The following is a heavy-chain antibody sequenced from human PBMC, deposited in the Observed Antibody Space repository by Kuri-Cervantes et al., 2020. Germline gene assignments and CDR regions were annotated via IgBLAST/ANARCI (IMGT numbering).Heavy chain of an antibody. D-gene: IGHD3-10*01. J-gene: IGHJ6*02. CDR2: IYTSGST. CDR1: GGSISSYY. Sequence: SETLSLTCTVSGGSISSYYWSWIRQPAGKGLEWIGRIYTSGSTNYNPSLKSRVTISVDTSKNQFSLKLSSVTAADTAVYYCARDLSGSYYKLGYYYYGMDVWGQGTTVTVSS. V-gene: IGHV4-4*07. CDR3: ARDLSGSYYKLGYYYYGMDV.